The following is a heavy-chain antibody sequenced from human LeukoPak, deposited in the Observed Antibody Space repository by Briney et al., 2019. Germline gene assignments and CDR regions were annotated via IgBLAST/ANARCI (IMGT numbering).Heavy chain of an antibody. CDR1: AFTFRTYS. D-gene: IGHD3-16*02. CDR2: IIGTTSYI. CDR3: ARGSDFVWGSYRPYFDY. Sequence: GGSLRLSCVASAFTFRTYSMHWVRQAPGKGLEWVSSIIGTTSYIYYADSVRGRFTISRDNAKNSLYLQMNSLRPEDTAVYYCARGSDFVWGSYRPYFDYWGQGTLVTVSS. V-gene: IGHV3-21*01. J-gene: IGHJ4*02.